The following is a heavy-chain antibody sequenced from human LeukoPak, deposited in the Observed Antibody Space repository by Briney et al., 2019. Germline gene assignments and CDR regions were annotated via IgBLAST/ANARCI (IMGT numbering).Heavy chain of an antibody. CDR2: ISSSSSYR. D-gene: IGHD6-19*01. J-gene: IGHJ3*02. CDR3: ARAGYSSGWSYYDAFDM. Sequence: PGGSLRLSCAASGFTFSSYSMNWVRQAPGKGLEGVSSISSSSSYRYYVDSVKGRFTISRDNAKNSLYLQMNSLRTEDTAVYYCARAGYSSGWSYYDAFDMWGQGTMVTVSS. V-gene: IGHV3-21*01. CDR1: GFTFSSYS.